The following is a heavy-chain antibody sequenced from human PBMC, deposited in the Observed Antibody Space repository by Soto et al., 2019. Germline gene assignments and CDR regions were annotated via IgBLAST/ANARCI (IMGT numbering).Heavy chain of an antibody. CDR3: ARGTPRGGFDY. CDR1: GFTFSSYD. V-gene: IGHV3-13*01. CDR2: IGTAGDT. J-gene: IGHJ4*02. D-gene: IGHD3-10*01. Sequence: EVQLVESGGGLVQPGGSLRLSCAASGFTFSSYDMHWVRQATGKRLEWVSTIGTAGDTYYPGSVKGRFTISRENAKNSLYLQMNSLRAGDTAVYYCARGTPRGGFDYWGQGTLVTVSS.